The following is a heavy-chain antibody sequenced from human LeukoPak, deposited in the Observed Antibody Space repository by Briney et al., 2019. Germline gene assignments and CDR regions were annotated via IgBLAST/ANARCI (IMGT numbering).Heavy chain of an antibody. D-gene: IGHD5-24*01. J-gene: IGHJ4*02. CDR1: GGSISSSPW. V-gene: IGHV4-4*02. Sequence: SGTLSLTCAVSGGSISSSPWWSWVRQPPGKGLGWIGEIYHSGDTNYNPSLKSRVTISVDKSKNQFSLKLRSVTAADTAVYYCARAENGFNIKVPVYWGQGTLVTVSS. CDR2: IYHSGDT. CDR3: ARAENGFNIKVPVY.